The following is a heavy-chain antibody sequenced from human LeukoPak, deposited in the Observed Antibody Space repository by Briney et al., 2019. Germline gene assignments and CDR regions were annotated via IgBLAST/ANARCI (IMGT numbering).Heavy chain of an antibody. D-gene: IGHD1-26*01. CDR1: GSTFDDYA. CDR2: INWNSGSI. Sequence: GRSLRLSCAASGSTFDDYAMHWVRQAPGKGLEWVSGINWNSGSIGYADSVKGRFTISRDNSKNTLYLQMNSLRAEDTAVYYCAKEKSGSFDWGQGTLVTVSS. V-gene: IGHV3-9*01. CDR3: AKEKSGSFD. J-gene: IGHJ1*01.